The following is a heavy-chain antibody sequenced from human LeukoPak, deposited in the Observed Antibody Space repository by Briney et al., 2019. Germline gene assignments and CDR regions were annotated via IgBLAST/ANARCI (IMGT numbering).Heavy chain of an antibody. D-gene: IGHD3-10*02. V-gene: IGHV3-11*04. CDR1: GFTSSNAW. CDR3: AELGIPMIGGV. J-gene: IGHJ6*04. CDR2: ISSSGSTI. Sequence: PGGSLRLSCAASGFTSSNAWMSWIRQPPGKGLEWLSYISSSGSTIYYADSVKGRFTISRDNAKNSLYLQMNSLRAEDTAVYYCAELGIPMIGGVWGKGTMVTISS.